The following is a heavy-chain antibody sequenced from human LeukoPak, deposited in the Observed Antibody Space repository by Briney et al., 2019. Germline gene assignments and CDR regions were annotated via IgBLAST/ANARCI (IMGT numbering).Heavy chain of an antibody. J-gene: IGHJ5*02. CDR1: GFTFSSYA. V-gene: IGHV3-23*01. Sequence: GSLRLSCAASGFTFSSYAMSWVRQAPGKGLGWVSGISGSGGITYYADSVKGRFTISRENSKNTLLLRMKSLRAEDTAVYFCAKGPYYYDSSGYSRRWFDPWGQGTLVTVSS. D-gene: IGHD3-22*01. CDR2: ISGSGGIT. CDR3: AKGPYYYDSSGYSRRWFDP.